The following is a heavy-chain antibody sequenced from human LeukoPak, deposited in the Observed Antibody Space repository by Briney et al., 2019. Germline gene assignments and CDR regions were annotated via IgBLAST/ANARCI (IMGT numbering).Heavy chain of an antibody. D-gene: IGHD1-1*01. J-gene: IGHJ3*02. CDR2: ISHGGGKE. Sequence: GGSLRLSCAASGFPFHDHDMYWVRQTPGKGLEWVALISHGGGKEHYAESVKGRFTISRDNAKNSLYLQMNSLRAEDTAVYYCARENWNDHRAFDIWGQGTMVTVSS. CDR1: GFPFHDHD. V-gene: IGHV3-30*03. CDR3: ARENWNDHRAFDI.